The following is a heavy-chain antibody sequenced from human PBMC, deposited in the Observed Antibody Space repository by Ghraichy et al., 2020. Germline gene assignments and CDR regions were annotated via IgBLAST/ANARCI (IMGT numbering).Heavy chain of an antibody. J-gene: IGHJ4*02. V-gene: IGHV3-30*18. CDR2: ISSDGSNK. Sequence: GGSLRLSCAVSGFTFRDYGMDWVRQAPGKGLEWVAVISSDGSNKDYADSVKGRFTISRDTSKNTLFLQMNNLRAEDTAVYYCAKVSGLAGVASTGTSAFDYWGQGTLVTVSS. D-gene: IGHD1-1*01. CDR1: GFTFRDYG. CDR3: AKVSGLAGVASTGTSAFDY.